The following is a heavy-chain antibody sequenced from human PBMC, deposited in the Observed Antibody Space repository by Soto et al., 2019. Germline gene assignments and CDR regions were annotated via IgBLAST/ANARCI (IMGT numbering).Heavy chain of an antibody. J-gene: IGHJ5*02. Sequence: GGSLRLSCAASGFTFSSYWMHWVRQAPGKGLVWVSRINSDGSSTSYADSVKGRFTISRDNAKNTLYLQMNSLRAEDTAVYYCARAGMPVTGNNWFDPWGQGTLVTVSS. D-gene: IGHD6-19*01. CDR2: INSDGSST. V-gene: IGHV3-74*01. CDR3: ARAGMPVTGNNWFDP. CDR1: GFTFSSYW.